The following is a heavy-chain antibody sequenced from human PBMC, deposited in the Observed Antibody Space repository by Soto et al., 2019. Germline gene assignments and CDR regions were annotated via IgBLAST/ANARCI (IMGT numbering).Heavy chain of an antibody. Sequence: VQLVESGGGLVQPGGSLRLSCAASGFTFSSYWMDWVRQAPGKGLEWVANINQDGSEKNYVDSVKGRFTISRDNAKNSLYLQMSSLTAEDSALYYCSRSLDYWGRGTLVTVSS. CDR1: GFTFSSYW. CDR3: SRSLDY. J-gene: IGHJ4*02. V-gene: IGHV3-7*01. CDR2: INQDGSEK.